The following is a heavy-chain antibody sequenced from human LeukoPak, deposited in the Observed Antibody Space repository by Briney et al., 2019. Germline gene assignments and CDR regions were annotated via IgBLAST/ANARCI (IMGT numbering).Heavy chain of an antibody. CDR2: IYYSGST. CDR3: ARHPLYPYYYYYMDV. J-gene: IGHJ6*03. Sequence: PSETLSLTYTVSGGSISSSSYYWGWIRQPPEKGLEWIGSIYYSGSTYYNPPLKSRVTISVDTSKDQFSLKLSSVTAADTAVYYCARHPLYPYYYYYMDVWGKGTTVTVSS. V-gene: IGHV4-39*01. D-gene: IGHD2-2*02. CDR1: GGSISSSSYY.